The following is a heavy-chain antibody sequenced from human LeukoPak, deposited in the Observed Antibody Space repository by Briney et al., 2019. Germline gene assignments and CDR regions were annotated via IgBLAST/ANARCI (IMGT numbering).Heavy chain of an antibody. J-gene: IGHJ4*02. V-gene: IGHV3-23*01. CDR3: AKDAPVNIVVVPAANS. D-gene: IGHD2-2*01. Sequence: PGGSLRLSCAASGFTFSSYAMSWVRQAPGRGLEWVSAISGSGGSTYCADSVKGRFTISRDNSKNTLYLQMNSLRAEDTAVYYCAKDAPVNIVVVPAANSWGQGTLVTVSS. CDR1: GFTFSSYA. CDR2: ISGSGGST.